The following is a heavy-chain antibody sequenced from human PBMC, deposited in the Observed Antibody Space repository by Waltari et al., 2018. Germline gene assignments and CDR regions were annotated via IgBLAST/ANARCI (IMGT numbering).Heavy chain of an antibody. D-gene: IGHD3-10*01. CDR1: GGSISSSSYY. V-gene: IGHV4-39*01. J-gene: IGHJ3*02. CDR2: IDYSGIT. CDR3: ARRHDLLLWFGESHAFDI. Sequence: QLQLQESGPGLVKPSETLSLTCTVSGGSISSSSYYWGWIRQPPGKGLEWIGSIDYSGITYYNPSLKSRVTLSVDTSKNQFSLKLSSVTAADTAVYYCARRHDLLLWFGESHAFDIWGQGTMVTVSS.